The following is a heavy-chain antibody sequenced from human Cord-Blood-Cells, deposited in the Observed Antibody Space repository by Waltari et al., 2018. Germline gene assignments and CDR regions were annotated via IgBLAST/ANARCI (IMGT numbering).Heavy chain of an antibody. V-gene: IGHV4-4*07. CDR3: ARDPNSSGWYYFDY. CDR1: GGSISSYY. D-gene: IGHD6-19*01. Sequence: QVQLQESGPGLVKPSETLSLTCTVSGGSISSYYGSWIRQPAGKGLEWIGRIYTSGRTNYNPSLKSRVTMSVDTSKNQFSLKLSSVTAADTAVYYCARDPNSSGWYYFDYWGQGTLVTVSS. J-gene: IGHJ4*02. CDR2: IYTSGRT.